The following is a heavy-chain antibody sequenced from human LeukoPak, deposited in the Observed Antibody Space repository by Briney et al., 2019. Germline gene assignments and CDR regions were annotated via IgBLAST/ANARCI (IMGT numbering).Heavy chain of an antibody. CDR3: ARENGGRYYDSSGNDAFDI. V-gene: IGHV4-31*03. CDR1: GGSISSGGYY. CDR2: IYYSGST. D-gene: IGHD3-22*01. J-gene: IGHJ3*02. Sequence: SETLSLTCTVSGGSISSGGYYWSWIRQHPGKGLEWIGYIYYSGSTYYNPSLKSRVTISVDTSKNQFSLKLSSVTAADTAVYYCARENGGRYYDSSGNDAFDIWGQGTTVTVSS.